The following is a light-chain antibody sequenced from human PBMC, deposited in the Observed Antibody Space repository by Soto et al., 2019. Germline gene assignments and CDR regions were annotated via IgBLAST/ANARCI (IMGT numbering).Light chain of an antibody. V-gene: IGKV3-15*01. Sequence: EIVMTQSPATLSVSPGETATLSCRASQNIGGTLAWYQQKPGQAPRLLFYGASTRATGIPARFSGSGSGTDFTLTISSLQSEDVEVYSCQQFHNWPPLTFGGGTKVDIK. CDR3: QQFHNWPPLT. CDR2: GAS. CDR1: QNIGGT. J-gene: IGKJ4*01.